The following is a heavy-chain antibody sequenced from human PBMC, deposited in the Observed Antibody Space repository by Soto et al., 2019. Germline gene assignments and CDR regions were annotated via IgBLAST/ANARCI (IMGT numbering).Heavy chain of an antibody. CDR3: ARHEIPYYYDSSAHWFDP. Sequence: GESLKISCKGSGYSFTSYWISWVRQMPEKGLEWMGRIDPSDSYTNYSPSFQGHVTISADKSISTAYLQWSSLKASDTAMYYCARHEIPYYYDSSAHWFDPWGQGTLVTVSS. V-gene: IGHV5-10-1*01. J-gene: IGHJ5*02. D-gene: IGHD3-22*01. CDR2: IDPSDSYT. CDR1: GYSFTSYW.